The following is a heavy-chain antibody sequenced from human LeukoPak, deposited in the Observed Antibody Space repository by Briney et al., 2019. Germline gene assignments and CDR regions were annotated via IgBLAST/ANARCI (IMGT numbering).Heavy chain of an antibody. Sequence: SGGSLRLSCAASGFTFSSCGFNWVRQAPGKGLEWVSSIGPTGTDRYYADSVRGRFTISRDNAKNSMYLQMDSLRDEDTAVYHCATETIGRHYDYWGQGTLLTVSS. CDR1: GFTFSSCG. V-gene: IGHV3-21*01. CDR3: ATETIGRHYDY. D-gene: IGHD1-14*01. CDR2: IGPTGTDR. J-gene: IGHJ4*02.